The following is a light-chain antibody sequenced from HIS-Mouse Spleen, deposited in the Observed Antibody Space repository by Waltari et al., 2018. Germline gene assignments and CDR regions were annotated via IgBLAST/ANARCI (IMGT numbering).Light chain of an antibody. CDR1: ALPTNY. J-gene: IGLJ2*01. CDR2: EDS. CDR3: YSTDSSGNHRV. V-gene: IGLV3-10*01. Sequence: SYELTQPPSVSVSPGPTARITCSGDALPTNYTYWYQQKSGQAPVLVIDEDSKRPAGIPERFSGSSSGTMATLTISGAQVEDEADYYCYSTDSSGNHRVFGGGTKLTVL.